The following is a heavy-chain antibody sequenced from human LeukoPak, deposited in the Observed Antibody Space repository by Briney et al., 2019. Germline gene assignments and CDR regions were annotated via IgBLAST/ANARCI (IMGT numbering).Heavy chain of an antibody. CDR3: AKAVSDIDSGLFEY. D-gene: IGHD5-12*01. V-gene: IGHV3-23*01. J-gene: IGHJ4*02. CDR1: GFTFDDYG. Sequence: PGGSLRLSCAASGFTFDDYGLSWVRQAPGKGLEWVSAISGSGGSTYYADSVKGRFTISRDNSKNTLYLQMNSLRAEDTAVYYCAKAVSDIDSGLFEYWGQGTLVTVSS. CDR2: ISGSGGST.